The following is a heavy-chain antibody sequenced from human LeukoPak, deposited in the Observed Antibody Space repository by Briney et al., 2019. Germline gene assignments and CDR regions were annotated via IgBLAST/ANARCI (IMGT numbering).Heavy chain of an antibody. CDR2: IYYSGST. Sequence: SETLSLTCTVSGGSISSSSYYWGWIRQPPGQGLEWIGSIYYSGSTYYNPSLKSRVTISVDTSKNQFSLKLSSVTAADTAVYYCVVVVPAAILYYYYYMDVWGKGTTVTVSS. J-gene: IGHJ6*03. D-gene: IGHD2-2*01. CDR3: VVVVPAAILYYYYYMDV. CDR1: GGSISSSSYY. V-gene: IGHV4-39*01.